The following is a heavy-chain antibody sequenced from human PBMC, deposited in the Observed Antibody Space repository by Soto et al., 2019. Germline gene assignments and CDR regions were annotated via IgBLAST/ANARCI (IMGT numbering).Heavy chain of an antibody. CDR1: GFTFSSYA. J-gene: IGHJ4*02. V-gene: IGHV3-23*01. Sequence: GGSLPLSCAASGFTFSSYAMSWVRQAPGKGLEWVSAISGSGGSTYYADSVKGRFTISRDNSKNTLYLQMNSLRAEDTAVYYCAKDAYYYESWGFYAYWGRVTRVTGTS. D-gene: IGHD3-22*01. CDR3: AKDAYYYESWGFYAY. CDR2: ISGSGGST.